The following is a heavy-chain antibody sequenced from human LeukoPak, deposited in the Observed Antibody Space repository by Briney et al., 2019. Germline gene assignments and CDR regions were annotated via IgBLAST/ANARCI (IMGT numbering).Heavy chain of an antibody. Sequence: ASVKVSCKASGYTFTGYYMHWVRQAPGQGLEWMGRINPNSGGTNYAQKFQGRVTMTRDTSISTAYMELSRLRSDDTAVYYCARDRDGGGSYTSIDYWGQGTLVTVSS. CDR3: ARDRDGGGSYTSIDY. J-gene: IGHJ4*02. D-gene: IGHD1-26*01. CDR1: GYTFTGYY. V-gene: IGHV1-2*06. CDR2: INPNSGGT.